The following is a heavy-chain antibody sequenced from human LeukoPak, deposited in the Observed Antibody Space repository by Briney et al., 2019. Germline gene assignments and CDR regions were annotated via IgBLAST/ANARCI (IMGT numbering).Heavy chain of an antibody. V-gene: IGHV3-11*01. J-gene: IGHJ4*02. CDR2: ISSGGSAI. D-gene: IGHD3-9*01. CDR1: GFTFSDYY. Sequence: PGGSLRLSCAASGFTFSDYYMSWIRQAPGKGLEWLSYISSGGSAIHYADSVRGRFTTSRDNAKNSLYLQMNSLRAEDTAVYYCAKDRELRYFDWLFEYWGQGTLVTVSS. CDR3: AKDRELRYFDWLFEY.